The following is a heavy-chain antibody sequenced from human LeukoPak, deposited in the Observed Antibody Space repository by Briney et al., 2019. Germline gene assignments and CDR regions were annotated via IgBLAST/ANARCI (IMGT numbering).Heavy chain of an antibody. D-gene: IGHD2-21*01. V-gene: IGHV1-69*01. CDR3: EIPKIVGGGDYYYYGMDV. Sequence: SVKVSCKASGGTFSSYAISWVRQAPGQGLEWMGGIIPIFGTANYAQKFQGRVTITADGSTSTAYMELSSLRSEDTAVYYCEIPKIVGGGDYYYYGMDVWGQGTTVTVSS. CDR1: GGTFSSYA. CDR2: IIPIFGTA. J-gene: IGHJ6*02.